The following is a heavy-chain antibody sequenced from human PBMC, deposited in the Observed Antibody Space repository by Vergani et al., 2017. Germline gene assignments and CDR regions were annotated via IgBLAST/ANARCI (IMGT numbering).Heavy chain of an antibody. CDR1: GFNFDSYS. Sequence: EVQLVQSGGGLVQSGGSMRLSCAASGFNFDSYSMNWVRQAPGKGLEWIAYISSSSGTIYMADSVKGRFTISRDNVKEILYLQMSSLRADDTAIYYCAKERCGGELSAFDPWGRGTLVSVSS. CDR2: ISSSSGTI. D-gene: IGHD3-10*01. CDR3: AKERCGGELSAFDP. J-gene: IGHJ5*02. V-gene: IGHV3-48*04.